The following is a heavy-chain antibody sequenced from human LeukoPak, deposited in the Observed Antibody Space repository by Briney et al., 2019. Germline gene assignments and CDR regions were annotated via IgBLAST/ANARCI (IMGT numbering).Heavy chain of an antibody. CDR2: IRQDGGVK. Sequence: PGGSLRLSCAASGFTFSSYWMTWVRQAPGKGLEWVAHIRQDGGVKYYMDSAKGRFTLSRDNAKSSLYLQMNSLRVEDTAMYFCARTVVVVVGASDYFDYWGQGTLVTVSS. V-gene: IGHV3-7*03. CDR3: ARTVVVVVGASDYFDY. CDR1: GFTFSSYW. J-gene: IGHJ4*02. D-gene: IGHD2-2*01.